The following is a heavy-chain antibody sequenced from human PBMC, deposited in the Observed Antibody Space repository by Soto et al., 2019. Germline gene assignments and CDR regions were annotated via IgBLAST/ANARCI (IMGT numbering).Heavy chain of an antibody. V-gene: IGHV3-20*04. CDR3: VRGASLNFVY. D-gene: IGHD1-26*01. Sequence: EVQLVESGGGVLRPGGSLRLSCAASGFIFDDYGMSWARQAPGKGLEWVSGVNWNGGSTGYADSVKGRFTISRDNAKNFLFLQMNSLRVEDTAFYYCVRGASLNFVYWGQGTLVTVSS. CDR2: VNWNGGST. CDR1: GFIFDDYG. J-gene: IGHJ4*02.